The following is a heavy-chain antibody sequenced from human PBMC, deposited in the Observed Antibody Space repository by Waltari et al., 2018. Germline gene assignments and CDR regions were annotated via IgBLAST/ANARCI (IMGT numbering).Heavy chain of an antibody. D-gene: IGHD6-13*01. CDR3: ARESIAAAVPFDY. CDR1: GGSISSRSYY. V-gene: IGHV4-39*07. Sequence: QLQLQESGPGLVKPSETLSLTCTVSGGSISSRSYYWGWIRQPPGKGLEWIGSIYYSGSTYYNPSLKSRVTISVDTSKNQFSLKLSSVTAADTAVYYCARESIAAAVPFDYWGQGTLVTVSS. J-gene: IGHJ4*02. CDR2: IYYSGST.